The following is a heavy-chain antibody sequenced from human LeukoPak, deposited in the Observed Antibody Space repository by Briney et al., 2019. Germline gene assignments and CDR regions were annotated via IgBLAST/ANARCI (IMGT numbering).Heavy chain of an antibody. CDR3: ARSNNDGDYLGVGFDY. CDR1: GYTFSSYA. J-gene: IGHJ4*02. V-gene: IGHV7-4-1*02. Sequence: ASVKVSCTASGYTFSSYAMNWVRQAPGQGLEWMGWINTNTGNPTYAQGFTGRFVFSLDTSVGTAYLQISSLQAEDTAVYYCARSNNDGDYLGVGFDYWGQGTLVTVSS. CDR2: INTNTGNP. D-gene: IGHD4-17*01.